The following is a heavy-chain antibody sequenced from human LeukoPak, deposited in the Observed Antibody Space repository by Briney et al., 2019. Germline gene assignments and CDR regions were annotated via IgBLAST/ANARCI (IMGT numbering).Heavy chain of an antibody. Sequence: ASVKVSFKASGYTFTGYYMHWVRQAPGQGLEWMGRINPNSGGTNYAQKFQGRVTMTRDTSISTAYMELSRLRTDDTAVYYCARDGSRYYDSSGSFDPWGQGTLVTVSS. J-gene: IGHJ5*02. CDR3: ARDGSRYYDSSGSFDP. CDR1: GYTFTGYY. D-gene: IGHD3-22*01. CDR2: INPNSGGT. V-gene: IGHV1-2*06.